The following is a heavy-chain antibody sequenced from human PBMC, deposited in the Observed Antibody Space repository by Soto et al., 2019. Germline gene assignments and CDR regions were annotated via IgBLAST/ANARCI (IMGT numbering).Heavy chain of an antibody. CDR1: GFTVSSNY. V-gene: IGHV3-66*01. D-gene: IGHD3-3*01. Sequence: EVQLVESGGGLVQPGGSRTLSCAASGFTVSSNYMSWVRQAPGLGLEWVSLIWSGGRKYYADSVKGRFTISRDRSKNTLYLQMNSLRAEDTAVYYCARYDFLGGYYSYWGQGALVTVSS. CDR2: IWSGGRK. CDR3: ARYDFLGGYYSY. J-gene: IGHJ4*02.